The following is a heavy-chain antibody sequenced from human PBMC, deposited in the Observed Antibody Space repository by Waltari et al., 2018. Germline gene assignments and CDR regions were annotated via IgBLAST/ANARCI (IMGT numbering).Heavy chain of an antibody. D-gene: IGHD1-1*01. V-gene: IGHV3-73*02. Sequence: EVQLVESGGGLVQPGGSLKLSCVASGFIFSDSVIHWVRQASGKGLEWVGRIRTKGNSYATAFAASVRGRFTISRDDSKNTAYLQMNSLETEDTAVYYCTRWVQGVYSNFDLWGRGTLVTVSS. CDR2: IRTKGNSYAT. CDR3: TRWVQGVYSNFDL. CDR1: GFIFSDSV. J-gene: IGHJ2*01.